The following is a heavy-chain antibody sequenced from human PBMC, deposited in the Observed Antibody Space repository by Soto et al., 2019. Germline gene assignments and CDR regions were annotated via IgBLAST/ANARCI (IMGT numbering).Heavy chain of an antibody. V-gene: IGHV4-30-2*01. D-gene: IGHD3-10*01. CDR3: ASRRYGSGSYYYYYGMDV. CDR1: GVSISSGGYS. J-gene: IGHJ6*02. Sequence: SETLSLTCAVSGVSISSGGYSWSWIRQPPGKGLEWIGYIYHSGSTYYNPSLKSRVTISVDRSKNQFSLKLSSVTAADTAVYYCASRRYGSGSYYYYYGMDVWGQGTTVTVSS. CDR2: IYHSGST.